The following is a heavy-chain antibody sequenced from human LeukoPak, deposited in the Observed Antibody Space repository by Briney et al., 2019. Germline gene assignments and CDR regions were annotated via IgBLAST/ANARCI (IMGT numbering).Heavy chain of an antibody. V-gene: IGHV1-46*01. CDR3: AKEQGQVPGPLVVAGTYYFDY. D-gene: IGHD2-15*01. J-gene: IGHJ4*02. CDR2: INPSGRST. CDR1: GYTFTSYY. Sequence: ASVKVSCKASGYTFTSYYMYWVRQAPGQGLEWMGIINPSGRSTNYAHKFQGRVTMTSDTSTSTVYMELSSLRSEDTAVYYCAKEQGQVPGPLVVAGTYYFDYWGQGTLVTVSS.